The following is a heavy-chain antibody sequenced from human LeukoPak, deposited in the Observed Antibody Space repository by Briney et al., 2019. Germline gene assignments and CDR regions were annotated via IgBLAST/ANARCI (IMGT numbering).Heavy chain of an antibody. J-gene: IGHJ4*02. D-gene: IGHD1-26*01. CDR3: AKVGDSGSYSFDY. CDR1: GFIFSDYY. CDR2: ISGGGSTI. Sequence: GGSLRLSCAASGFIFSDYYMSWIRQAPGKGLEWISYISGGGSTIYYADSVKGRFTISRDNAKNSLYLQMNSLRAEDTAVYYCAKVGDSGSYSFDYWGQGTLVTVSS. V-gene: IGHV3-11*04.